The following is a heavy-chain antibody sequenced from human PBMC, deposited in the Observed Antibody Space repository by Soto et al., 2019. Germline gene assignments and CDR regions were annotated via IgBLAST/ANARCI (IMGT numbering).Heavy chain of an antibody. J-gene: IGHJ4*02. Sequence: EVQLVESGGGLIQPGGSLRLSCAASGFTVSNHYMSWVRQAPGKGLEWVSIIYSDGYTYYADSVKGRFTISRDNSKNTLFLQMNSLRAEDTAVYYCARDLGWEGRTGEYWGQGTLVTVSS. CDR1: GFTVSNHY. CDR2: IYSDGYT. V-gene: IGHV3-53*01. D-gene: IGHD7-27*01. CDR3: ARDLGWEGRTGEY.